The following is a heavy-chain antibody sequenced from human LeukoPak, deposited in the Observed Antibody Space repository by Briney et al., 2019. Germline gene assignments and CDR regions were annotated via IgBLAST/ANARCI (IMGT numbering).Heavy chain of an antibody. D-gene: IGHD5-18*01. CDR2: IYYSGST. CDR3: ARTQRGYNYGYQYYYYGLDA. Sequence: SETLSLTCSVSGGSITHYYWSWIRQPPGKGLEWIGYIYYSGSTNYNPSLKSRVTISVDTSKIRFSLKLSSVTAADTAVYYCARTQRGYNYGYQYYYYGLDAWGQGTTVTVSS. CDR1: GGSITHYY. J-gene: IGHJ6*02. V-gene: IGHV4-59*01.